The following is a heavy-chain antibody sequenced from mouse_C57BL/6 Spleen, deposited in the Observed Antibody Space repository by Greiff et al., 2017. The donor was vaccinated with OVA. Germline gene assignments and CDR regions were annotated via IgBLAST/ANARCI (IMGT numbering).Heavy chain of an antibody. CDR3: ARAGDDYDYFDY. J-gene: IGHJ2*01. V-gene: IGHV5-4*03. CDR1: GLTFSSYA. D-gene: IGHD2-4*01. Sequence: EVKLVESGGGLVKPGGSLKLSCAASGLTFSSYAMSWVRQTPEKRLEWVATISDGGSYTYYPDNVKGRFTISRDNAKNNLYLQMSHLKSEDTAMYYCARAGDDYDYFDYWGQGTTLTVSS. CDR2: ISDGGSYT.